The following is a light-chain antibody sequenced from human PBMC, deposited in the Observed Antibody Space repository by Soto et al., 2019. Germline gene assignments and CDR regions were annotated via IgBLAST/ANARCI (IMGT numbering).Light chain of an antibody. Sequence: QSVLTQPPSASGTPGQRVTISCSGSSSNIGNNTVNWYQQVPGTAPKFLIYSNNQRPSGVPDRFSGSKSGTSASLAISGLQSEDEADHYCAAWDDSLNAPYVFGTGTKLTVL. CDR1: SSNIGNNT. J-gene: IGLJ1*01. CDR2: SNN. CDR3: AAWDDSLNAPYV. V-gene: IGLV1-44*01.